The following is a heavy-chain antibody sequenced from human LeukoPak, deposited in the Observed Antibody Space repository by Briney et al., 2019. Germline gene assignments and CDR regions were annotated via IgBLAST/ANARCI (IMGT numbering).Heavy chain of an antibody. D-gene: IGHD3-16*01. V-gene: IGHV1-24*01. CDR3: AKDNDSRDPPHFDC. J-gene: IGHJ4*02. CDR2: FDPEDGET. Sequence: ASVKVSCKVSGYTLTELSMHWVRQAPGKGLEWMGGFDPEDGETIYAQKFQGRVTMTEDTSTDTAYMELSSLRSEDTAVYYCAKDNDSRDPPHFDCWGQGTLVTVSS. CDR1: GYTLTELS.